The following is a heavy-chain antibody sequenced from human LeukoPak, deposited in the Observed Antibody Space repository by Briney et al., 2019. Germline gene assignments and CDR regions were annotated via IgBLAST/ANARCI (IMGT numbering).Heavy chain of an antibody. V-gene: IGHV3-23*01. CDR1: GFTFSSYA. Sequence: PGASLRLSCAASGFTFSSYAMSWVRQAPGKGLEWVSAISGGGASTYYTDSVKGRITISRDNTNNPLYLQMNSLRAEDTAVYYCAKHLTYYYDSSGQREYFQHWGQGTLVTVSS. CDR3: AKHLTYYYDSSGQREYFQH. D-gene: IGHD3-22*01. CDR2: ISGGGAST. J-gene: IGHJ1*01.